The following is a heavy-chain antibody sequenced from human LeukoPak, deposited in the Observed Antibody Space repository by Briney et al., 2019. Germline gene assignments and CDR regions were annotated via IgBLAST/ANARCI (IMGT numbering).Heavy chain of an antibody. CDR3: ARNKGRYGSGRVHFDP. CDR2: IYSSGSA. J-gene: IGHJ5*02. V-gene: IGHV4-59*08. Sequence: SETLSLTCTVSGDSITSYYWSWIRQPSGKGLEWIGYIYSSGSANYNPSLKSRVTISVDTSKNQLSLKLSSVTAADTAVYYCARNKGRYGSGRVHFDPWGQGTLVTVSS. CDR1: GDSITSYY. D-gene: IGHD3-10*01.